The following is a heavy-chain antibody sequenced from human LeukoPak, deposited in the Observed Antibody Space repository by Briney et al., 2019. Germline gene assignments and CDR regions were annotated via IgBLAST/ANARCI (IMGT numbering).Heavy chain of an antibody. V-gene: IGHV3-9*01. CDR3: SSGWNY. D-gene: IGHD6-19*01. CDR2: ISWNSGSI. J-gene: IGHJ4*02. Sequence: GGSLRLSCAASGFTFSSYWMHWVRHAPGKGLEWVSGISWNSGSIGYADSVKGRFTISRDNAKNSLYLQMNSLRAEDTALYYCSSGWNYWGQGTLVTVSS. CDR1: GFTFSSYW.